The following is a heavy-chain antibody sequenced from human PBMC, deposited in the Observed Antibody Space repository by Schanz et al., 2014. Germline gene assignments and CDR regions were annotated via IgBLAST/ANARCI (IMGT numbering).Heavy chain of an antibody. CDR1: GGTFSTYT. J-gene: IGHJ4*02. CDR3: ARGRGFYDY. D-gene: IGHD3-10*01. V-gene: IGHV1-69*02. Sequence: QAQLMQSGPELKRPGASVKVSCKASGGTFSTYTISWVRQAPGQGLEWMGRIIPILGIANYAQKFQGRVTITADKSTFTAYMDVSSLTSEDTAVHYCARGRGFYDYWGQGTLVTVSS. CDR2: IIPILGIA.